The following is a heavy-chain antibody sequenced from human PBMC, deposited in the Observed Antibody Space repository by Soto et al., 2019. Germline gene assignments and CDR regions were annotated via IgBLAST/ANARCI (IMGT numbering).Heavy chain of an antibody. Sequence: QVQLVESGGGVVQPGRSLRLSCAASGFTFSSYAMHWVRQAPGKGLEWVAVMSYDGSNKYYADSVKGRFTISRDNSKNPLYLKMNSLRAEDTAVYYCARFKGCSGGSCYPYFDYWGQGTLGTVSS. D-gene: IGHD2-15*01. CDR3: ARFKGCSGGSCYPYFDY. CDR1: GFTFSSYA. V-gene: IGHV3-30-3*01. CDR2: MSYDGSNK. J-gene: IGHJ4*02.